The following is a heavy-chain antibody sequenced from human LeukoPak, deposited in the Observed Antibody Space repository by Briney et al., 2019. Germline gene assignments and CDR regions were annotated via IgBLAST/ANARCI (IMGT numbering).Heavy chain of an antibody. J-gene: IGHJ4*02. CDR1: GFTFSTYG. Sequence: GGSLRLSCAASGFTFSTYGMHWVRQAPGKGLEWVAVIWFDGSNKYYADSVKGRFTISRDNSKNTLYLQMNSLRAEDTAVYYCATSPYYYCDNSGPGDYWGQGTLVTVS. CDR2: IWFDGSNK. V-gene: IGHV3-33*01. CDR3: ATSPYYYCDNSGPGDY. D-gene: IGHD3-22*01.